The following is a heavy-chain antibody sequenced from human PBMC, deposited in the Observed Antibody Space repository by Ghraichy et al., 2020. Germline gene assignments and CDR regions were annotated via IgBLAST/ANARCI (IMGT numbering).Heavy chain of an antibody. V-gene: IGHV3-48*02. D-gene: IGHD6-13*01. J-gene: IGHJ3*02. CDR3: ARSHSPSIAAAGEAFDI. CDR1: GFTFSSYS. Sequence: GESLNISCAASGFTFSSYSMNWVRQAPGKGLEWVSYISSSSSTIYYADSVKGRFTISRDNAKNSLYLQMNSLRDEDTAVYYCARSHSPSIAAAGEAFDIWGQGTMVTVSS. CDR2: ISSSSSTI.